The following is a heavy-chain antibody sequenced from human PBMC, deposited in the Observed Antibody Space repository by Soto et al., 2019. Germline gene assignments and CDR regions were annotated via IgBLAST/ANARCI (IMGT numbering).Heavy chain of an antibody. CDR2: ISAYNGNT. D-gene: IGHD3-3*01. CDR3: ASGYYDFWSGYYTGYYGMDV. Sequence: ASVKVSCKASGYTFTSYGISWVRQAPGQGLEWMGWISAYNGNTNYAQKLQGRVTMTTDTSTSTAYMELRSLRSDDTAVYYCASGYYDFWSGYYTGYYGMDVWGQGTTVTVSS. J-gene: IGHJ6*02. V-gene: IGHV1-18*04. CDR1: GYTFTSYG.